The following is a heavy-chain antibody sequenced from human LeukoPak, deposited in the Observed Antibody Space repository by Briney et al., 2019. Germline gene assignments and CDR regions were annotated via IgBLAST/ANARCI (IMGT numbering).Heavy chain of an antibody. J-gene: IGHJ4*02. Sequence: PSETLSLTCTVSGGSIGSSSYYWGWIRQPPGKGLEWIGSFYYSGSTYYNPSLKSRVTISVNTSKNQFSLKLSSVTAADTAIFYCARRVDIVATIDYWGQGTLVTVSS. CDR1: GGSIGSSSYY. CDR2: FYYSGST. V-gene: IGHV4-39*01. CDR3: ARRVDIVATIDY. D-gene: IGHD5-12*01.